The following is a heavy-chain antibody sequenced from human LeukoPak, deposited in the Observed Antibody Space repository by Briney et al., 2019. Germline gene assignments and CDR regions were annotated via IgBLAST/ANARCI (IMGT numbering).Heavy chain of an antibody. J-gene: IGHJ3*02. CDR1: GGAISSGGYY. CDR2: IYYSGST. V-gene: IGHV4-31*03. Sequence: SETLSLTCTVSGGAISSGGYYWSWIRQHPGKGLEWIGYIYYSGSTYYNPSLKSRVTISVDTSKNQFSLKLSSVTAADTAVYYCATSYSGYAFDIWGQGTMVTVSS. D-gene: IGHD1-26*01. CDR3: ATSYSGYAFDI.